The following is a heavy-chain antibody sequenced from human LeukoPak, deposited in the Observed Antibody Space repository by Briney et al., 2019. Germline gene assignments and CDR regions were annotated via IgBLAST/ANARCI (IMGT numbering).Heavy chain of an antibody. CDR2: ISAYNGNT. CDR1: GYTFTSYG. J-gene: IGHJ4*02. Sequence: ASVKVSCKASGYTFTSYGISWVRQAPGQGLEWMGWISAYNGNTNYAQKLQGRVTMTTDTSTSTAYMELRSLRFDDTAVYYCARVDYGDGYFDYWGQGTLVTVSS. D-gene: IGHD4-17*01. CDR3: ARVDYGDGYFDY. V-gene: IGHV1-18*01.